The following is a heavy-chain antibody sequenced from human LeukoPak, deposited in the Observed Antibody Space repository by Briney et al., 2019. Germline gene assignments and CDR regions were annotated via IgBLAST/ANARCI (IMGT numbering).Heavy chain of an antibody. D-gene: IGHD6-13*01. CDR1: GYSFTSYW. V-gene: IGHV5-51*01. J-gene: IGHJ4*02. CDR2: IYPGDSDT. Sequence: GESLKISCXGSGYSFTSYWIGWVRKMPGKGLEWMGIIYPGDSDTRYSPSFQGQVTISADKSISTAYLQWSSLKASDTAMYYCARREDIAAAGTVDYWGQGTLVTVSS. CDR3: ARREDIAAAGTVDY.